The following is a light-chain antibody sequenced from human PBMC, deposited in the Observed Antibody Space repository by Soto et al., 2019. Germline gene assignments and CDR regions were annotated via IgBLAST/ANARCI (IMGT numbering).Light chain of an antibody. Sequence: QSVLTQPPSVSAAPGQKVTISCSGSSSNIGNNYVSWYQHLPRTDPNLLIYDNNKRPSGIPDRFSGSKSGTSATLVITGLQQGDEAAYYCGTWARGMSAGGVFGGGTKVTVL. CDR3: GTWARGMSAGGV. CDR1: SSNIGNNY. J-gene: IGLJ2*01. CDR2: DNN. V-gene: IGLV1-51*01.